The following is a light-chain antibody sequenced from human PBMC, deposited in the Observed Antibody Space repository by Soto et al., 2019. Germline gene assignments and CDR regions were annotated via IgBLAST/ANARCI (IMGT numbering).Light chain of an antibody. V-gene: IGKV1-5*03. J-gene: IGKJ1*01. CDR3: QQYNRYWT. Sequence: DIQMTQSPSTLSASVGDRVTITCRASQSISDWLAWYQQKPGKAPKLLIYQASSLGSEVPSRFSGSGFGTDFTLTISSLQPDDFATYYCQQYNRYWTFGQGTKVDIK. CDR1: QSISDW. CDR2: QAS.